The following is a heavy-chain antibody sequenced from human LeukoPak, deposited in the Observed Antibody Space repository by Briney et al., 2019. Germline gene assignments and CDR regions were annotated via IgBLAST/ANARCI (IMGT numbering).Heavy chain of an antibody. CDR1: GGSISSYY. J-gene: IGHJ3*02. CDR3: ARGGRDGYHYRAFDI. V-gene: IGHV4-4*07. Sequence: SETLSLTCTVSGGSISSYYWSWIRQPAGKGLEWIGRIYTSGSTNYNPSLKSRVTMSVDTSKNQFSLKLSSVTAADTAVYYCARGGRDGYHYRAFDIWGQGTMVTVSS. D-gene: IGHD5-24*01. CDR2: IYTSGST.